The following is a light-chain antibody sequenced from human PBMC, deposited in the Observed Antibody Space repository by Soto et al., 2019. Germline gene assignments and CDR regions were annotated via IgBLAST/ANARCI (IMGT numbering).Light chain of an antibody. CDR1: SSDVGGYNF. J-gene: IGLJ1*01. CDR3: SSYAGSKNRYV. Sequence: QSALTQPPSASGSRGQSVSISCAGTSSDVGGYNFVSWYQQHPSKAPKLILYEVTKRPSGVPDRFSGSKSGNTASLTVSGLQTEDEAHYYCSSYAGSKNRYVFGTGTKVTVL. CDR2: EVT. V-gene: IGLV2-8*01.